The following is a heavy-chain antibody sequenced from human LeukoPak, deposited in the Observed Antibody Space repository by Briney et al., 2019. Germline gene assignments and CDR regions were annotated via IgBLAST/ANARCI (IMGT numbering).Heavy chain of an antibody. CDR2: IYYTGST. CDR3: AKGGYSSGWNVDY. J-gene: IGHJ4*02. D-gene: IGHD6-19*01. Sequence: SETLSLTCTVSGASIRSYYWSWIRQPPGKKLEWIGYIYYTGSTNYNPSLKSRVTISADTSKNQFSLKLGGVTAADTAVYFCAKGGYSSGWNVDYWGQGTLVTVSS. V-gene: IGHV4-59*01. CDR1: GASIRSYY.